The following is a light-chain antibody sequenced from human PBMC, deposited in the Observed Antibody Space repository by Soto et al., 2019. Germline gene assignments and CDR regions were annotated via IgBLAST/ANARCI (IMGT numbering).Light chain of an antibody. CDR3: QSLGTGIQV. Sequence: QPVLTQSPSASASLGASVKLTCTLSSGYSTYDIAWHQQQSEKGHRFLMKINYDGTHSKGDGFFDRFSGSSSGAERHLTISSLQSEDEADYYCQSLGTGIQVFGGGTKLTVL. CDR1: SGYSTYD. J-gene: IGLJ3*02. V-gene: IGLV4-69*01. CDR2: INYDGTH.